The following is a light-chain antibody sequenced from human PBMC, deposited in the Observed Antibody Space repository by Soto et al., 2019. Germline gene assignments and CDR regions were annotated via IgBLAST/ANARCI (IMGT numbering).Light chain of an antibody. J-gene: IGKJ1*01. CDR3: QQYETFSGT. CDR2: GAS. V-gene: IGKV3-20*01. Sequence: EIVLTQSPVSLSLSPGERATLSXRASQSVSNNYLAWYQQKPGQAPRXXIYGASNRATGIPDRFSGSGAGTDFTLTIASLQPDDFATYYCQQYETFSGTFGPGTKVDIK. CDR1: QSVSNNY.